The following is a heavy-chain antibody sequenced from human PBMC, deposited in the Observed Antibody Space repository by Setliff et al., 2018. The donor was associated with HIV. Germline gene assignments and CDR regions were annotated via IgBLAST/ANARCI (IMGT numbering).Heavy chain of an antibody. CDR1: GYSFTTYW. J-gene: IGHJ3*02. Sequence: ESLKISCRGFGYSFTTYWIGWVRQVPGKGLGWMGIIHPGDSDTTYSPSFQGQVTISVDKSINTAYLQWSSLKASDTAMYYCARRGISGWQSHGFDIWGQGTMVTVSS. D-gene: IGHD6-19*01. CDR2: IHPGDSDT. CDR3: ARRGISGWQSHGFDI. V-gene: IGHV5-51*01.